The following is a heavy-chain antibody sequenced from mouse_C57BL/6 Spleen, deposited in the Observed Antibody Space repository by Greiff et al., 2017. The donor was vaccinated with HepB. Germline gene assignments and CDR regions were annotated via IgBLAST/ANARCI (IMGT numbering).Heavy chain of an antibody. CDR2: IDPETGGT. CDR1: GYTFTDYE. J-gene: IGHJ3*01. D-gene: IGHD1-1*01. Sequence: VQLQQSGAELVRPGASVTLSCKASGYTFTDYEMHWVKQTPVHGLEWIGAIDPETGGTAYNQKFKGKAILTADKSSSTAYMELRSLTSEDSAVYYCTREDYYCSSWFAYWGQGTLVTVSA. CDR3: TREDYYCSSWFAY. V-gene: IGHV1-15*01.